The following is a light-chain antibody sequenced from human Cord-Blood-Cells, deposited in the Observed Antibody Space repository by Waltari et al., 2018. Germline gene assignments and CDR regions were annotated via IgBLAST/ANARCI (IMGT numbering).Light chain of an antibody. J-gene: IGKJ2*03. Sequence: DIQMTQSPSTLSASVGDRVTITCRASQSISSWLAWYQQKPGKAPKLLIYKASSLESGVPSRFSGSGSGTEFTLTISSLQPDYFATYYCQQYNSYPYSFGQGTKLEIK. CDR1: QSISSW. V-gene: IGKV1-5*03. CDR3: QQYNSYPYS. CDR2: KAS.